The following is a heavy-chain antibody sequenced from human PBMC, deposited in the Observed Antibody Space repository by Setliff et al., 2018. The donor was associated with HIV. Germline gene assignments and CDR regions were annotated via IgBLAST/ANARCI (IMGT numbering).Heavy chain of an antibody. Sequence: ASVKVSCKASGYTFTAYYIHWVRQAPGHGLQLMGRIEPSSGGTNYIQKFQGRVTITRDTSMSTVYMALTGLTSDDTAVYYCAKQGYSDSLYAFDVWGQGTMVTV. D-gene: IGHD1-26*01. V-gene: IGHV1-2*06. CDR3: AKQGYSDSLYAFDV. CDR2: IEPSSGGT. CDR1: GYTFTAYY. J-gene: IGHJ3*01.